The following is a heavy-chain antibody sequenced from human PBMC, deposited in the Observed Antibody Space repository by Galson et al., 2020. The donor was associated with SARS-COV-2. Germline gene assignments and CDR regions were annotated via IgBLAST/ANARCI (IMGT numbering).Heavy chain of an antibody. CDR3: ARDPDGDSLR. V-gene: IGHV3-48*03. CDR2: ISSSGSTI. CDR1: GFTFDVYE. J-gene: IGHJ4*02. D-gene: IGHD4-17*01. Sequence: GESLKISCAASGFTFDVYEMNWVRQAPGKGPEWLAFISSSGSTIYYADSVKGRFTISRDNAKNSLYLQMNSLRVDDSGVYYCARDPDGDSLRWGQGTPVTVTS.